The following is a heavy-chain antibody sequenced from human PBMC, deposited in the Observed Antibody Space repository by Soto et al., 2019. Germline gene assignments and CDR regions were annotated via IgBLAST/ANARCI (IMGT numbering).Heavy chain of an antibody. J-gene: IGHJ4*02. V-gene: IGHV3-30*16. CDR1: GGTFSSYA. CDR3: AKDFYSSSSGVDY. Sequence: QVQLVQSGAEVKKPGSSVKVSCKASGGTFSSYAISWVRQAPGQGLEWVAVMSYDGSSKYYADSVKGRFTISRDNSKNTLYLQMNSLRAEDTAVYYCAKDFYSSSSGVDYWGQGTLVTVSS. CDR2: MSYDGSSK. D-gene: IGHD6-6*01.